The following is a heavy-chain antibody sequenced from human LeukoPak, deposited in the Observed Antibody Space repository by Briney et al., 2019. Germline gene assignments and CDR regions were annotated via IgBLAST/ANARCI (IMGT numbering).Heavy chain of an antibody. CDR1: GFIFSRYW. V-gene: IGHV3-7*02. CDR2: IKPDGSEK. D-gene: IGHD4-17*01. CDR3: ARALSDYDFDY. Sequence: PGGSLRLSCAASGFIFSRYWMTWVRQAPGKGLEWVANIKPDGSEKKYVDSVKGRFTISRDNAKNTLFLQMNSLRAEDTAVYYCARALSDYDFDYWGQGTLVTVSS. J-gene: IGHJ4*02.